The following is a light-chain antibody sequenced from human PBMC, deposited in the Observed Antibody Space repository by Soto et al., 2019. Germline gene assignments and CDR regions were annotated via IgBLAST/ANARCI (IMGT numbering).Light chain of an antibody. V-gene: IGLV7-46*01. Sequence: QAVVTQEPSLTVSPGGTVTLTCGSSTGAVTGGHYPYWFQQKPGQAPRTLIYDTNNKHSWTPARFSGSLLGGKAALTLSGAQPEDEAEYYCLLSYSATPCVFGGGTKLTVL. CDR3: LLSYSATPCV. J-gene: IGLJ3*02. CDR1: TGAVTGGHY. CDR2: DTN.